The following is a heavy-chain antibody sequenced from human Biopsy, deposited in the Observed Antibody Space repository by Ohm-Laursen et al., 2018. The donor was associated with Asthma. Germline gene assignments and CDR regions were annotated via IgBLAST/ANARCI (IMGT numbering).Heavy chain of an antibody. CDR2: IYYSGST. CDR3: ARAQDYYDSRGYYRSFDY. J-gene: IGHJ4*02. V-gene: IGHV4-31*03. CDR1: YGSITSGGYY. Sequence: TLSLTCTVSYGSITSGGYYWTWIRQHPGKCLEWIGFIYYSGSTYYNPSLKSRVSISIDTSKNQFSLKLSSVTAADTAVYYFARAQDYYDSRGYYRSFDYWGQGTLVTVSS. D-gene: IGHD3-22*01.